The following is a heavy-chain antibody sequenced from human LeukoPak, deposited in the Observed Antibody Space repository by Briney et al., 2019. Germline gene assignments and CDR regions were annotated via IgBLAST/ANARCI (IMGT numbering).Heavy chain of an antibody. V-gene: IGHV4-34*01. CDR2: INHSGST. Sequence: SEALSLTCAVYGGSFSGYYWSWIRQPPGKGLEWIGEINHSGSTNYNPSLKSRVTISVDTSKNQFSLKLSSVTAADTAVYYCARGRAVADYWGQGTLVTASS. D-gene: IGHD6-19*01. CDR3: ARGRAVADY. J-gene: IGHJ4*02. CDR1: GGSFSGYY.